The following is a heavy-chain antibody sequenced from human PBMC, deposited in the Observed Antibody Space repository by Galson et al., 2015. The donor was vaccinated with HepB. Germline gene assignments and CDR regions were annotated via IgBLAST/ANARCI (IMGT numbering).Heavy chain of an antibody. J-gene: IGHJ6*02. CDR1: GYTLTKSS. V-gene: IGHV1-24*01. CDR3: ATSLSGTYFSRYNYYGMDV. CDR2: FNAEDAET. Sequence: SVKVSCKVSGYTLTKSSMHWVRQAPGKGLEWMGGFNAEDAETIYAQKFQGRVTMTEDTSTDTAYMELSSLRSEDTAVYYCATSLSGTYFSRYNYYGMDVRGQGTTVTVSS. D-gene: IGHD1-26*01.